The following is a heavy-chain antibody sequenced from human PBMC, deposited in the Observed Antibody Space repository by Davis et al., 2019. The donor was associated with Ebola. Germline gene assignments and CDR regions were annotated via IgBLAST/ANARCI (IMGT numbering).Heavy chain of an antibody. CDR1: GYYFTSYW. V-gene: IGHV5-10-1*01. J-gene: IGHJ4*02. CDR3: ARQEALYGSIDN. CDR2: IDPSDSYT. D-gene: IGHD6-13*01. Sequence: GGSLRLSCKGSGYYFTSYWISWVRQMPGKGLEWMGRIDPSDSYTNYSPSFQGHVTISADKSISTAYLQWSSLKASDSAMYYCARQEALYGSIDNWGQGTLVTVSS.